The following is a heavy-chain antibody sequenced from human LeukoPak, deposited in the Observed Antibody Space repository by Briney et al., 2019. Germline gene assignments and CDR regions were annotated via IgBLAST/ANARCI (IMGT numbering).Heavy chain of an antibody. V-gene: IGHV1-2*02. Sequence: ASVKVSCKASGYTFTGYYMHWVRQAPGQGLEWMGWINPNSGGTNYAQKFQGRVTMTRDTFISTAYMELSRLRSDDTAVYYCARDQLFLRSSGYSDYIGDYWGQGTLVTVSS. J-gene: IGHJ4*02. CDR3: ARDQLFLRSSGYSDYIGDY. CDR2: INPNSGGT. D-gene: IGHD3-22*01. CDR1: GYTFTGYY.